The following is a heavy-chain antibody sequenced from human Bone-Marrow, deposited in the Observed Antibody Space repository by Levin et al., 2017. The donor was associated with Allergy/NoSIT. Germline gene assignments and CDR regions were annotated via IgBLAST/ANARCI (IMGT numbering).Heavy chain of an antibody. D-gene: IGHD2-15*01. CDR3: ARGGRTPTPPLGY. J-gene: IGHJ4*02. V-gene: IGHV1-2*02. CDR2: LNPNNGAT. Sequence: GESLKISCKASQYTFTDYYVHWVRQAPGQGLEWMGSLNPNNGATIYAQKFQGRVTMTSDTSISTAYMELTRLTFDDTAVFFCARGGRTPTPPLGYWGQGTLVTVSS. CDR1: QYTFTDYY.